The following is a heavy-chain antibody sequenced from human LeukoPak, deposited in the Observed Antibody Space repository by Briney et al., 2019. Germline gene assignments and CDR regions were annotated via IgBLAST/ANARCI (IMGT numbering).Heavy chain of an antibody. CDR2: IIPIFGTA. Sequence: ASVKVSCKASGGTFSSYAISWVRQAPGQGLEWMGGIIPIFGTANYAQKFQGRVTITRDTSASTAYMELSSLRSEDTAVYYCARAYVVVTDAFDIWGQGTMVTVSS. CDR1: GGTFSSYA. V-gene: IGHV1-69*05. J-gene: IGHJ3*02. D-gene: IGHD2-21*02. CDR3: ARAYVVVTDAFDI.